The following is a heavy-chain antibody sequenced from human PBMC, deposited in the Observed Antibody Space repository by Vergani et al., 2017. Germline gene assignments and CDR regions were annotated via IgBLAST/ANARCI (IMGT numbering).Heavy chain of an antibody. CDR2: IYYSGST. Sequence: QLQLQESGPGLVKPSETLSLTCTVSGGSISSSSYYWGWIRQPPGKGLEWIGSIYYSGSTYYNPSLKSRVTISVDTSKNQLSLKLSSVTAADTAVYYCARDPRGLYRGRDDWGQGTLVTVSS. CDR1: GGSISSSSYY. CDR3: ARDPRGLYRGRDD. D-gene: IGHD3/OR15-3a*01. J-gene: IGHJ4*02. V-gene: IGHV4-39*07.